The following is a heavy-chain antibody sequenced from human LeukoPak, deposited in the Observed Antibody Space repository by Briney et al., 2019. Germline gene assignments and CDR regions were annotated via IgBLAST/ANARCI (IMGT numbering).Heavy chain of an antibody. J-gene: IGHJ3*02. D-gene: IGHD4-17*01. CDR1: GFTFSNAW. CDR3: TTEVTTVTRGKI. CDR2: IKSKIDGGTT. Sequence: GGSLRLSCAASGFTFSNAWMSWVRQAPGKGLEWVGRIKSKIDGGTTDYAAPVKGRFTISRDDSKNTLYLQMNSLETEDTAAYYCTTEVTTVTRGKIWGQGTMVTVSP. V-gene: IGHV3-15*01.